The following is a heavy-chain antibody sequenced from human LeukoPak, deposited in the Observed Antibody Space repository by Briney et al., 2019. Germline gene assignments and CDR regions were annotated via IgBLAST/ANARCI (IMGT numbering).Heavy chain of an antibody. D-gene: IGHD3-22*01. V-gene: IGHV3-21*04. CDR2: VSSSSSFT. CDR3: ARDGYYYDSSGYYYVSDY. Sequence: PGGSLRLSCAASGFTFSSYSMNWVRQAPGKGLDWVSSVSSSSSFTYYADSVKGRFTISRDNAKNSLYLQMNSLRAEDTAVYYCARDGYYYDSSGYYYVSDYWGQGTLVTVSS. J-gene: IGHJ4*02. CDR1: GFTFSSYS.